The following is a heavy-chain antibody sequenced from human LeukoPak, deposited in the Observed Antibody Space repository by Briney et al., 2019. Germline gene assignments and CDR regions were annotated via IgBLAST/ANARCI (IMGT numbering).Heavy chain of an antibody. V-gene: IGHV4-59*01. CDR1: GGSISSYY. Sequence: SETLSLTCTVSGGSISSYYWSWIRQPPGKGLEWIGYIYYSGSTNYNPSLKSRVTISVDTSKNQFSLKLSSVTAADTAVYYCARSYGSGRRYYYMDVWGKGTTVTVSS. CDR3: ARSYGSGRRYYYMDV. CDR2: IYYSGST. J-gene: IGHJ6*03. D-gene: IGHD3-10*01.